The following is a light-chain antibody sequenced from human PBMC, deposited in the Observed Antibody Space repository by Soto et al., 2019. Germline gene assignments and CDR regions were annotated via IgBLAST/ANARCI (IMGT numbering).Light chain of an antibody. CDR3: SSYTSGSTPYV. CDR2: EVS. V-gene: IGLV2-14*01. CDR1: SSDVGNYNY. J-gene: IGLJ1*01. Sequence: QSALTQPASVSGSPGQSITISCTVTSSDVGNYNYVSWHQQHPGKAPKVIIYEVSNRPSGISTRFSGSKSANTASLTISGLQPEDEADYYCSSYTSGSTPYVFGTGTKVTVL.